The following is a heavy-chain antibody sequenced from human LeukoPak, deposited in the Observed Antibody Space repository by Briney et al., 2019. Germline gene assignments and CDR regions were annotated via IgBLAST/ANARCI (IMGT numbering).Heavy chain of an antibody. J-gene: IGHJ4*02. CDR2: IKQDGSEK. Sequence: GGSLRLSCAASGFTFLSYWMSWVRQAPGKGLEWVANIKQDGSEKYYVDSVKGRFTISRDNAKNSLYLQMNRLRVEDTALYHCASGVAFDYWGQGTLVTVSS. CDR3: ASGVAFDY. V-gene: IGHV3-7*01. D-gene: IGHD2-21*01. CDR1: GFTFLSYW.